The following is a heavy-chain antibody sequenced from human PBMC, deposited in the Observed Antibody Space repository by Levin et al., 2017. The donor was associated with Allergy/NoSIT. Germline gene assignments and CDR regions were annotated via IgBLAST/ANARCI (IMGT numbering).Heavy chain of an antibody. CDR2: ISGSGGST. J-gene: IGHJ4*02. CDR3: AKERYCSGGSCDYFDY. Sequence: GGSLRLSCAASGFTFSSYAMSWVRQAPGKGLEWVSAISGSGGSTYYADSVKGRFTISRDNSKNTLYLQMNSLRAEDTAVYYCAKERYCSGGSCDYFDYWGQGTLVTVSS. V-gene: IGHV3-23*01. CDR1: GFTFSSYA. D-gene: IGHD2-15*01.